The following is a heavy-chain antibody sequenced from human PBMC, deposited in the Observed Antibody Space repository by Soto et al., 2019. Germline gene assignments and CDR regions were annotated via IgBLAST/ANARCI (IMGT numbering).Heavy chain of an antibody. CDR3: ARRSSGTKPGGYYYGMDV. V-gene: IGHV1-69*01. CDR2: IIPIFGTA. Sequence: QVQLVQSGAEVKKPGSSVKVSCKASGGTFSSYAITWVRQAPGQGLEWMGGIIPIFGTANYAQKFQGRVTITADESTSTAYMELSSLRSEDTAVYYCARRSSGTKPGGYYYGMDVWGQGTTVTASS. D-gene: IGHD3-10*01. CDR1: GGTFSSYA. J-gene: IGHJ6*02.